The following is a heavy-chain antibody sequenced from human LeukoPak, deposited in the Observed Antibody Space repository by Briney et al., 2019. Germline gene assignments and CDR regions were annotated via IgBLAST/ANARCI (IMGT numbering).Heavy chain of an antibody. CDR2: IRSKANSYAT. J-gene: IGHJ6*03. Sequence: GGSLRLSCAASGFTFSGSAMHWVLQASGKGLEWVGRIRSKANSYATAYAASVKGRFTISRDDSKNTAYLQMNSLKTEDTAVYYCTRHGGSGTYYTLYYYYMDVWGKGTTVTVSS. V-gene: IGHV3-73*01. D-gene: IGHD3-10*01. CDR1: GFTFSGSA. CDR3: TRHGGSGTYYTLYYYYMDV.